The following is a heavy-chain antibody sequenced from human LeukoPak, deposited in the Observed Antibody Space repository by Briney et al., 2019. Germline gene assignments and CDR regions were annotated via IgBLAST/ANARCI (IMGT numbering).Heavy chain of an antibody. V-gene: IGHV3-23*01. Sequence: GGSRKLSCLASGFTFKRSAMTWVRQAPGKGLEWVSAICGTGDNTYYADSVKGRFTISRDNSRNTLYLQMDSLRAEDTATYFCARDRGPYVGIDNNWFDPWGQGTLVIVSS. D-gene: IGHD3-10*02. CDR2: ICGTGDNT. CDR3: ARDRGPYVGIDNNWFDP. CDR1: GFTFKRSA. J-gene: IGHJ5*02.